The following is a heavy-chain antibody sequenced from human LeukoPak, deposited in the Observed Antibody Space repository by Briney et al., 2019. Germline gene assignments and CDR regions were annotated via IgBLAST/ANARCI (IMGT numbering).Heavy chain of an antibody. D-gene: IGHD3-16*01. J-gene: IGHJ4*02. CDR3: ARDLGGVVYFDY. CDR2: IYYSGST. V-gene: IGHV4-31*03. CDR1: GGSISSGGYH. Sequence: ASETLSLTCTVSGGSISSGGYHWSWIRQHPGKGLEWIGYIYYSGSTYYNPSLKSRVTISVDTSKNQFSLKLSSVTAADTAVYYCARDLGGVVYFDYWGQGTLVTVSS.